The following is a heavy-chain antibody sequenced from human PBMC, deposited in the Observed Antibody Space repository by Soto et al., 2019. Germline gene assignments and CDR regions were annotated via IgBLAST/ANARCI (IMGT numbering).Heavy chain of an antibody. CDR2: ISSTSTYI. J-gene: IGHJ4*02. V-gene: IGHV3-21*06. CDR1: GFTFSLYS. CDR3: VRARATDSRPDY. Sequence: VSLRLSCAASGFTFSLYSMIWVRRAPGKGLEWVSSISSTSTYIYFADSLKGRLTISRDNAKNSLFLQMDSLRAEDTAIYYCVRARATDSRPDYWGQGTLVTVS. D-gene: IGHD3-22*01.